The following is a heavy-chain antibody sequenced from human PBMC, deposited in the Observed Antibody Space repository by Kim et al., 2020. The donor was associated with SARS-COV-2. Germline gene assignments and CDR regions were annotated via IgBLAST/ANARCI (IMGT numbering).Heavy chain of an antibody. V-gene: IGHV3-66*01. D-gene: IGHD2-15*01. J-gene: IGHJ6*02. Sequence: ADSRKGRFNISRDNSKNNLYLQMSSRRAEDTAVYYCARGGGNPFYCGMDVGGQGTTVTVSS. CDR3: ARGGGNPFYCGMDV.